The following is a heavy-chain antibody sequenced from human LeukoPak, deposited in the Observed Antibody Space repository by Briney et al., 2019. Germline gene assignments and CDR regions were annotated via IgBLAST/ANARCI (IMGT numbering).Heavy chain of an antibody. Sequence: GGSLRLSCAASGFTFSSDGMHWVRQAPGKGLEWVAFIRYDGTKKYYAESVKGRFTISRDNSKNALSLQMNSLRADDTAVYYCAKEMTTGGQDYWGQGTLVTVSS. D-gene: IGHD4-11*01. CDR1: GFTFSSDG. CDR2: IRYDGTKK. J-gene: IGHJ4*02. V-gene: IGHV3-30*02. CDR3: AKEMTTGGQDY.